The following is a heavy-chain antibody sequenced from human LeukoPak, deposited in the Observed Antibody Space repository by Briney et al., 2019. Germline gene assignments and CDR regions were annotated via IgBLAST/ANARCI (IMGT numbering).Heavy chain of an antibody. Sequence: GGSLRLSCAASGFTFSSYSMNWVRQAPGKGLEWVSSISSSSSYIYYADSVKGRFTISRDNAKNSLYLQMNSLRAEDTAVYYCARDKSRYCSGGSCYGWFDHWGQGTLVTVSS. V-gene: IGHV3-21*01. CDR3: ARDKSRYCSGGSCYGWFDH. J-gene: IGHJ5*02. CDR1: GFTFSSYS. CDR2: ISSSSSYI. D-gene: IGHD2-15*01.